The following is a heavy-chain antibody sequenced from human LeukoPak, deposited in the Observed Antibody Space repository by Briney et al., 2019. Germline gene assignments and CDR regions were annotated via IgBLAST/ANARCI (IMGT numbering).Heavy chain of an antibody. CDR1: GFTFSSYA. V-gene: IGHV3-23*01. CDR3: ANPNLASSGYYYGWTGFDY. D-gene: IGHD3-22*01. J-gene: IGHJ4*02. Sequence: GGSLRLSCAASGFTFSSYAMSWVRQAPGKGLEWVSAISGSGGSTYYADSVKGRFTISRDNSKNTLYLQMNSLRAEDTAVYYCANPNLASSGYYYGWTGFDYWGQGTLVTVSS. CDR2: ISGSGGST.